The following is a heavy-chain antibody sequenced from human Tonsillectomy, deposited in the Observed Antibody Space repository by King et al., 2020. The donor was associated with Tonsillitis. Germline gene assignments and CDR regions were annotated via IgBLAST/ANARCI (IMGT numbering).Heavy chain of an antibody. V-gene: IGHV3-7*03. Sequence: VQLVESGGGLVQPGGSLRLSCAASGFTFSNYCMSWVRQAPGKGLEWVANIKEDGSEKYYVDSVKGRFTISRDNAKKSLYLQMNSLRADDTAVYYCTRDGPWKELAFDIWGQGTMVTVS. CDR2: IKEDGSEK. D-gene: IGHD5-18*01. CDR1: GFTFSNYC. J-gene: IGHJ3*02. CDR3: TRDGPWKELAFDI.